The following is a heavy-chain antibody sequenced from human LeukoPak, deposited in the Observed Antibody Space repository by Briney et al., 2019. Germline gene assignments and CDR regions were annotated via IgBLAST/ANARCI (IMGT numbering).Heavy chain of an antibody. J-gene: IGHJ3*02. V-gene: IGHV3-11*04. CDR1: GFTFSDNY. CDR3: ARDWRDSSGKFPNDAFDI. D-gene: IGHD3-22*01. CDR2: ISSSGSI. Sequence: GGSLRLSCAASGFTFSDNYMSWIRQAPGKGLEWVSYISSSGSIYYADSVKARFTISRDNAKNSLYLQMNSLRAEDTAVYYCARDWRDSSGKFPNDAFDIWGQGTMVTVSS.